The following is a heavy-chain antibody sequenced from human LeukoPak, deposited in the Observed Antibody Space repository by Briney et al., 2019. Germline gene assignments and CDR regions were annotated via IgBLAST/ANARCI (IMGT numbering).Heavy chain of an antibody. D-gene: IGHD5-18*01. V-gene: IGHV3-64*01. Sequence: GGSLRLSCAASGFTFSSYAMHWVRQAPGKGLEYVSAISSNGGSTYYANSVKGRFTISRDNSKNTLYLQMGSLRAEDMAVYYCARDREGTAMERPEGSYHYYGMDVWGQGTTVTVSS. CDR2: ISSNGGST. CDR1: GFTFSSYA. J-gene: IGHJ6*02. CDR3: ARDREGTAMERPEGSYHYYGMDV.